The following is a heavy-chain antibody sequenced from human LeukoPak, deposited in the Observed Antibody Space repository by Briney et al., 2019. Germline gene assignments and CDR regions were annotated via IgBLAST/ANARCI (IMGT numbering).Heavy chain of an antibody. CDR1: GGTFTKYG. D-gene: IGHD6-19*01. CDR3: ARDSSSDWFEKYYGMDV. J-gene: IGHJ6*02. CDR2: IIPLVGRA. V-gene: IGHV1-69*04. Sequence: SVKVSCKASGGTFTKYGISWVRQAPGQGLEWMGRIIPLVGRANYAQKFQGRVMITADKSTSTAYMELSSLRSEDTAVYYCARDSSSDWFEKYYGMDVWGQGTTVTVSS.